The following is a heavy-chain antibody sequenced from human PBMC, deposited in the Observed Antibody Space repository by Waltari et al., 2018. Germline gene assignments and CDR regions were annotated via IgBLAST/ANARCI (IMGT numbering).Heavy chain of an antibody. J-gene: IGHJ4*02. CDR1: GGSFSGYY. Sequence: QVQLQQWGAGLLKPSETLSLTCAVYGGSFSGYYWSWIRQPPGRGLEWIGEINHSGSTNYNPSLKSRVTISVDTSKNQFSLKLSSVTAADTAVYYCARTGYCSSTSCYFYYFDYWGQGTLVTVSS. V-gene: IGHV4-34*01. CDR3: ARTGYCSSTSCYFYYFDY. D-gene: IGHD2-2*01. CDR2: INHSGST.